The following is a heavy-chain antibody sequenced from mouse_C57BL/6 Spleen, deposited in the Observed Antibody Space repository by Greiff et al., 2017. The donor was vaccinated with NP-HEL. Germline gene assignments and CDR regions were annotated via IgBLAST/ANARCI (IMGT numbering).Heavy chain of an antibody. CDR2: LAPSDIST. D-gene: IGHD2-5*01. Sequence: QVQLPQPGASLFLPGASVKLSCKASCYTFTSYCIHFVPPRPGPCLECLFSLAPSDISTNYNQKFKGKSTLTVDKSSSTAYMQLSSLTSEDSAVYYCARSGSNYGFAYWGQGTLVTVSA. CDR1: CYTFTSYC. V-gene: IGHV1-69*01. CDR3: ARSGSNYGFAY. J-gene: IGHJ3*01.